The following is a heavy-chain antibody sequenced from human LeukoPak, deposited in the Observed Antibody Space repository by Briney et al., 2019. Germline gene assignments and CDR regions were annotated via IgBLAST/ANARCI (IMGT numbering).Heavy chain of an antibody. V-gene: IGHV4-39*01. Sequence: SETLSLTCTVSGGSISSRSYYWGWIRQPPGKGLEWIGSIYYSGSTYYNPSLQSRVTISVDTSKNQFSLKLNSVTAADTAVYYCARGLFYSSGDYWGQGTLVTVSS. CDR1: GGSISSRSYY. CDR3: ARGLFYSSGDY. CDR2: IYYSGST. D-gene: IGHD6-25*01. J-gene: IGHJ4*02.